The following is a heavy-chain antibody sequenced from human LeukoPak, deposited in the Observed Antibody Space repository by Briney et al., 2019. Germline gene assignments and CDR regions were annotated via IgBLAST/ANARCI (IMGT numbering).Heavy chain of an antibody. CDR2: IKQDGSER. CDR1: GFTFGGYW. Sequence: GGSLRLSCAASGFTFGGYWMTWVRQAPGKGLEWVANIKQDGSERYYVDSVKGRFTISRDNAKNSLSLQMNSLRVEDTAMYYCVRYDGGDQAPGDYWGQGTLVTVSS. CDR3: VRYDGGDQAPGDY. V-gene: IGHV3-7*01. J-gene: IGHJ4*02. D-gene: IGHD3-16*01.